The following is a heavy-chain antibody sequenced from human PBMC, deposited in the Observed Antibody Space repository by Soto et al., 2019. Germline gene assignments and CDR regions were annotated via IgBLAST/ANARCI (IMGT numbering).Heavy chain of an antibody. D-gene: IGHD6-19*01. Sequence: SQILSLICFISGGSVSSNSAAWNWIRQSPSGGLEWLGRTYYRSRWYNDYAVSVKSRITVTPDTSKNQFSLHLNSVTPEDTAVYYCAREVPEDVSSHSYLDAWGQGVLVTVSS. V-gene: IGHV6-1*01. CDR1: GGSVSSNSAA. CDR2: TYYRSRWYN. J-gene: IGHJ4*02. CDR3: AREVPEDVSSHSYLDA.